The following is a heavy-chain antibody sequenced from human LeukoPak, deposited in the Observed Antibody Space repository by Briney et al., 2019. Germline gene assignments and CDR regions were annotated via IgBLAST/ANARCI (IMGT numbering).Heavy chain of an antibody. Sequence: GGSLRLSCAASGFTFSNNWMNWVRQAPGKGLEWVANIKQDGSKKCYVDSVKGRFTIPRDNAKNSLYLQMNSLRVEDTAVYYCARGFNPDYWGQGTLVTVSS. CDR3: ARGFNPDY. CDR1: GFTFSNNW. J-gene: IGHJ4*02. CDR2: IKQDGSKK. V-gene: IGHV3-7*03.